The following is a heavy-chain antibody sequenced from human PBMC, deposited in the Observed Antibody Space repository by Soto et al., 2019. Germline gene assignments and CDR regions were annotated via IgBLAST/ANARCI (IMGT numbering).Heavy chain of an antibody. CDR3: ARDDNYDDNGLDL. Sequence: QVQLVESGGGVVRPGRSLRLSCEATGFSFYTHGMHWVRQAPGKGLEWLAVIVNDGSEQAYSDSVKGRFTILRDNSKNTLYLQMNNLRAEATAVYYCARDDNYDDNGLDLWGQGILVTVSS. D-gene: IGHD4-17*01. V-gene: IGHV3-33*01. CDR1: GFSFYTHG. CDR2: IVNDGSEQ. J-gene: IGHJ5*02.